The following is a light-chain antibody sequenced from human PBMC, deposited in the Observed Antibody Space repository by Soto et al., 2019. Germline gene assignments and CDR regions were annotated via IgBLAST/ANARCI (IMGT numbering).Light chain of an antibody. Sequence: QSVRTQPTSVSGSPGQSITISCTGNHNDICTYDYVSWYQQHPGRAPRLLIHGVTTRPSGIPGRFSASKSGLTASLTISGLQPEDEADYYCSSFTSNRIYVFGPGTKVTVL. CDR1: HNDICTYDY. J-gene: IGLJ1*01. CDR2: GVT. CDR3: SSFTSNRIYV. V-gene: IGLV2-14*03.